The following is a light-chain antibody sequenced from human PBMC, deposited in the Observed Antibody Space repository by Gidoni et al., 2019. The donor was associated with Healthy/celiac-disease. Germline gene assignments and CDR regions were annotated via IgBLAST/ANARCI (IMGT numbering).Light chain of an antibody. V-gene: IGKV3-20*01. CDR2: GAS. J-gene: IGKJ5*01. Sequence: IVLTQSPGTLSLSPGERAPLSCRGSQSVSSSYLAWYQQKPGQAPRLLIYGASSRATGIPDRFSGSGSGTDFTLTISRLEPEDFAVYYCQQYGSSSITFGQGTRLEIK. CDR3: QQYGSSSIT. CDR1: QSVSSSY.